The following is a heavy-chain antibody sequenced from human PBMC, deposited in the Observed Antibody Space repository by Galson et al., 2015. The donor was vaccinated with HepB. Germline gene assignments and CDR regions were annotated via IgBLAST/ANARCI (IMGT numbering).Heavy chain of an antibody. V-gene: IGHV5-51*01. CDR2: IYPGDSDT. Sequence: QSGAEVKKPGESLKISCKGSGYSFTSYWIGWVRQMPGKGLEWMGIIYPGDSDTRYSPSFQGQVTISADKSISTAYLQWSSLKASDTAMYYCARPHSSGWYSYYYGMDVWGQGTTVTVSS. CDR3: ARPHSSGWYSYYYGMDV. J-gene: IGHJ6*02. CDR1: GYSFTSYW. D-gene: IGHD6-19*01.